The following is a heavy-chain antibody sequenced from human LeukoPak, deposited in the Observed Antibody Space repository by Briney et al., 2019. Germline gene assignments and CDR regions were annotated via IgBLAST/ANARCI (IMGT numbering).Heavy chain of an antibody. CDR2: IYNGVNT. D-gene: IGHD1-26*01. J-gene: IGHJ5*02. CDR1: GASVSSASY. CDR3: ARSRAFNSGAFDP. V-gene: IGHV4-61*01. Sequence: SETLSLTCTVSGASVSSASYWTWIWQPPGKGVEWIAHIYNGVNTNYNPSLKSRVTISVDTSKNQFSLRLNSVTAADTAVYYCARSRAFNSGAFDPWGQGSLVTVSS.